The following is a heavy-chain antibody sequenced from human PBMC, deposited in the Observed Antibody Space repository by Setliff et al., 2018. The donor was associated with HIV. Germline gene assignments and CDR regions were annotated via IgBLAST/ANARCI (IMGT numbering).Heavy chain of an antibody. CDR2: IYSRGST. CDR3: ARFCRGGSCPGY. D-gene: IGHD2-15*01. V-gene: IGHV4-39*07. Sequence: PSETLSLTCTVSGGSISSSSYYWGWIRQAPGKGLEWIGSIYSRGSTYYNPSLKSRVTISVDTSKNQFSLTLSSVTAVDTAVYYCARFCRGGSCPGYWGQGTLVTVSS. J-gene: IGHJ4*02. CDR1: GGSISSSSYY.